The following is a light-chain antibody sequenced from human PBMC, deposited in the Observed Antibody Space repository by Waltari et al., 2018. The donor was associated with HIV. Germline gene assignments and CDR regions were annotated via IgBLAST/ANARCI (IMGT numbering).Light chain of an antibody. V-gene: IGKV3-15*01. CDR3: QQYDYRPLT. CDR1: QSLSSN. Sequence: EVVLTQSPATVSVSPGERATLSCRASQSLSSNLAWFQQRPGLIYGASTRASGISARFSGTGSGTEFTLTISSLQSEDFAVYYCQQYDYRPLTFGGGTKVEIK. CDR2: GAS. J-gene: IGKJ4*01.